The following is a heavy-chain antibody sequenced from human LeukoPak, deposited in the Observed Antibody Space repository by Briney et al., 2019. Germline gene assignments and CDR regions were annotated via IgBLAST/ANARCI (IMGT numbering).Heavy chain of an antibody. CDR2: ISGDAGRT. J-gene: IGHJ4*02. Sequence: GGSLRLSCAASGFIFSNHGMNWVRQAPGKGLEWVSGISGDAGRTYYADSVKGRFTISRDNSKNTLYLQMNSLRAEDTAIYYCAKDGRAAAGTLYFDYWGQGTLVTVSS. D-gene: IGHD6-13*01. CDR1: GFIFSNHG. CDR3: AKDGRAAAGTLYFDY. V-gene: IGHV3-23*01.